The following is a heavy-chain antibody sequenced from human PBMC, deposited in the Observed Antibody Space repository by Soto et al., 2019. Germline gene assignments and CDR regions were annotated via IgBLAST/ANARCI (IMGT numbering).Heavy chain of an antibody. D-gene: IGHD7-27*01. V-gene: IGHV3-7*03. Sequence: LRLSFAASGFTLSNYWMTWVRQAPGKGLEWVANINKDGSQKNYVDSVKGRFTIARDNGQNSLSLQINSLRVEDTAVYYCVRELGLAYWGQGAVVIVSS. CDR1: GFTLSNYW. CDR2: INKDGSQK. J-gene: IGHJ4*02. CDR3: VRELGLAY.